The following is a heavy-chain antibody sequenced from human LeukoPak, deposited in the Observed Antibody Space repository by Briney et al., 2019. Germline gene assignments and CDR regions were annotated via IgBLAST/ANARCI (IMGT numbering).Heavy chain of an antibody. J-gene: IGHJ5*02. CDR2: IYPGDSDT. CDR3: ARQEGIAAAPGWFDP. CDR1: GYSFTSYW. D-gene: IGHD6-13*01. Sequence: GESLKISCKGSGYSFTSYWIGWVRQMPGKGLEWIGIIYPGDSDTRYSPSFQGQVTISADKSISTAYLQWSSLKASDTAMYYCARQEGIAAAPGWFDPWGQGTLVTVSS. V-gene: IGHV5-51*01.